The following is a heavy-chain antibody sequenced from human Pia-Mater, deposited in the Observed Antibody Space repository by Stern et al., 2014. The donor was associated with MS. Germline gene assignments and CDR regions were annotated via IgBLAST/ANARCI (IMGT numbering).Heavy chain of an antibody. CDR1: GGTFNVYA. V-gene: IGHV1-69*01. D-gene: IGHD3-9*01. J-gene: IGHJ6*02. CDR3: ARDGRHTDNYGLDV. CDR2: VLPIFGTA. Sequence: QMQLVQSGAEVKKPGSSGKVSCKASGGTFNVYAITGLRQAPGQGLEWMGGVLPIFGTANYAQKFQGRVTITADESPRTSSMQLSSLRYDDTAVYYCARDGRHTDNYGLDVWGQGTTVTVSS.